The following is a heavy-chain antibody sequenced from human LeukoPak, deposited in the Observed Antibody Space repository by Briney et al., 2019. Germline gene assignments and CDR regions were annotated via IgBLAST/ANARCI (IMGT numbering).Heavy chain of an antibody. CDR2: IYYSGST. Sequence: PSETLSLTCTVSGGSISSSSYYWGWIRQPPGKGLEWIGSIYYSGSTYNTSLKSRVTISVDTSKNQFSLKLNSVTAADTAVYFCARGTEGLAAATDYWGQGTLVTVSS. CDR3: ARGTEGLAAATDY. J-gene: IGHJ4*02. CDR1: GGSISSSSYY. V-gene: IGHV4-39*07. D-gene: IGHD6-13*01.